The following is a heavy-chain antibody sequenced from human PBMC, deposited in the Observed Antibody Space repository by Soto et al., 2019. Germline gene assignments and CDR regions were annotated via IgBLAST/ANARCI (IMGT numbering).Heavy chain of an antibody. V-gene: IGHV1-69*06. Sequence: SVKVSCKASGGTFSSYAISWVRQAPGQGLEWMGGIIPIFGTANYAQKFQGRVTITADKSTSTAYMELSSLRSEDTAVYYCASSALLQPPPSLYYFDYWGQVTLVTVSS. CDR3: ASSALLQPPPSLYYFDY. J-gene: IGHJ4*02. CDR1: GGTFSSYA. D-gene: IGHD2-15*01. CDR2: IIPIFGTA.